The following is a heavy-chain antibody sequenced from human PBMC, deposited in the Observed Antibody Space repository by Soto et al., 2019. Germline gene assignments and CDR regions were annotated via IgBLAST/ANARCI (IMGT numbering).Heavy chain of an antibody. CDR3: STSLDY. Sequence: PGGSLRLSCAASGINFGNSWMDWVRQAPGKGLEWVANINQDGSERHYVDSVKGRFTISRDNAKNSLYLQMSSLTAEDSALYYCSTSLDYWGQGTPVTVSS. CDR1: GINFGNSW. V-gene: IGHV3-7*01. J-gene: IGHJ4*02. CDR2: INQDGSER.